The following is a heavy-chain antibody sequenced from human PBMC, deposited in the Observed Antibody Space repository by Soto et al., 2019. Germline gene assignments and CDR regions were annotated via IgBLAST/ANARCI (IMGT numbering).Heavy chain of an antibody. CDR1: GFTFSSYT. D-gene: IGHD3-16*01. J-gene: IGHJ6*02. CDR2: ISSNGGST. CDR3: ARDLAEGGMDV. V-gene: IGHV3-64*01. Sequence: EVQLVESGGGLVQPGGSLRLSRAASGFTFSSYTMHWVRQAPGKGLEYVSTISSNGGSTYYANSVKGRFTISRDNSKNTLYLQMGSLRAEDMAVYYCARDLAEGGMDVWGQGTTVTVSS.